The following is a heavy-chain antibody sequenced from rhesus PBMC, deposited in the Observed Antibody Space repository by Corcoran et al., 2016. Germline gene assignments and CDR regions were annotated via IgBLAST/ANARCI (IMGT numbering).Heavy chain of an antibody. D-gene: IGHD6-13*01. CDR2: IGGTGGST. CDR1: GGSLRGYY. Sequence: VQLQESGPGVVKPSDTLSLTSAVSGGSLRGYYLWSRIRQPPGWGLEWIGCIGGTGGSTNYNPSLTNRVTSSQDTSKNQFALKLSSATATDTAVYYCARESSWSAYFGLDSWGQGVVGTVSS. J-gene: IGHJ6*01. V-gene: IGHV4-165*01. CDR3: ARESSWSAYFGLDS.